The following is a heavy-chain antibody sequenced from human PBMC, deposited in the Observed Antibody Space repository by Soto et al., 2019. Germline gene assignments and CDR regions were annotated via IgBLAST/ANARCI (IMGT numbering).Heavy chain of an antibody. J-gene: IGHJ4*02. Sequence: EVQLLESGGGFVQPGGSLRLSCAASGFTFSINDMNWVRQAPGKGLEWVSGISHSDGSTNYVDSVKGRFTISRDNSKKPIYLEMNSLRADDPAVYYGTTLERCYEHFENWGQGTLVTVSS. V-gene: IGHV3-23*01. CDR3: TTLERCYEHFEN. CDR1: GFTFSIND. CDR2: ISHSDGST. D-gene: IGHD5-12*01.